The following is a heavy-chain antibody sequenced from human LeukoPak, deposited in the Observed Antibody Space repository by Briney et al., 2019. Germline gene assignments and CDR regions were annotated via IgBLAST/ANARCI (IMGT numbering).Heavy chain of an antibody. CDR1: GFTFSSDG. Sequence: GGSLRLSCAASGFTFSSDGMHWVRQAPGKGLEWVAVISYDGSNKYYADSVKGRFTISRDNSKNTLYLQMNSLRAEDTAVYYCAKGGQPGYYDSSGYLFDYWGQGTLVTVSS. D-gene: IGHD3-22*01. J-gene: IGHJ4*02. CDR3: AKGGQPGYYDSSGYLFDY. CDR2: ISYDGSNK. V-gene: IGHV3-30*18.